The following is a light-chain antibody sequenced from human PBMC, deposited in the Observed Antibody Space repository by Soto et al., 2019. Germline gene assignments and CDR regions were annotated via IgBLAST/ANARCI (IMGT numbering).Light chain of an antibody. CDR2: EVS. Sequence: QSALTQPPSASGSPGQSVTISCTGTSSDVGGYNYVSWYQQHPGKAPKLMIYEVSKRPSGVPDRFSGSKSGNTASLTVSGLQAEHEADSYCSSYAGSNNLLFGGGTKLTGL. CDR1: SSDVGGYNY. V-gene: IGLV2-8*01. J-gene: IGLJ3*02. CDR3: SSYAGSNNLL.